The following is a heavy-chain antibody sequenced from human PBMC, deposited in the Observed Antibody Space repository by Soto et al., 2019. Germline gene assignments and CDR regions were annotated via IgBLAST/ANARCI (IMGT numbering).Heavy chain of an antibody. D-gene: IGHD6-13*01. CDR2: IIPIFGTA. CDR3: AIPRSSSWYWYGMDV. J-gene: IGHJ6*02. V-gene: IGHV1-69*01. Sequence: QVQLVQSGAEVKKPGSSVKVSCKASGGTFSSYAISWVRQAPGQGLEWMGGIIPIFGTANYAQKFQGRVTLTADESTSTAYMELSRLRSEDTAVDYCAIPRSSSWYWYGMDVWGQGTTVTVSS. CDR1: GGTFSSYA.